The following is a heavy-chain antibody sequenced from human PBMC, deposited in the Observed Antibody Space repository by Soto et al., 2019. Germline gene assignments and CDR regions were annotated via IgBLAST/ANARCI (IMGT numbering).Heavy chain of an antibody. CDR2: IRGGGGSA. D-gene: IGHD2-15*01. CDR1: GFTFSSYA. CDR3: AKDLVGYCSGSPCYSHDY. Sequence: EVQLLESGGGLVQPGGSLRLSCAASGFTFSSYAMSWVRQAPGKGLEWVSAIRGGGGSAYYAVSVKGRFTISRDNSKNTLELQLDSLRAEDTAVYYCAKDLVGYCSGSPCYSHDYWGQGILVTVSS. J-gene: IGHJ4*02. V-gene: IGHV3-23*01.